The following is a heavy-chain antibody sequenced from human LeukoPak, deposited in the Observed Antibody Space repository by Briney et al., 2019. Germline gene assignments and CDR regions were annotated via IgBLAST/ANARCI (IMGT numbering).Heavy chain of an antibody. V-gene: IGHV4-39*01. CDR1: GSSITSVSHY. CDR2: IYYTGST. Sequence: SETLSPTCTISGSSITSVSHYCGWIRQPPGKGLEWIGDIYYTGSTYYSPSLRSRVTMSVHTSENQFSLRLNSVTAVDTAVYYCARRWGNIVGVTYEYWGQGTLVTVSS. D-gene: IGHD3-16*01. J-gene: IGHJ4*02. CDR3: ARRWGNIVGVTYEY.